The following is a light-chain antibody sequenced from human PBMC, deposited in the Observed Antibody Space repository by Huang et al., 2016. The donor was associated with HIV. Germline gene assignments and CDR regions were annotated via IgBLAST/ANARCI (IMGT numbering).Light chain of an antibody. Sequence: DIQMTQSPSSLSASVGDRVTITCQASQDISNYLNWYQQKPGKAPKLLIYDASNLETGGPSRFSGSGSGTDFTVTISSLQPEDIATYYCQQNDNLLTFGPGTKVDIK. CDR2: DAS. CDR1: QDISNY. CDR3: QQNDNLLT. J-gene: IGKJ3*01. V-gene: IGKV1-33*01.